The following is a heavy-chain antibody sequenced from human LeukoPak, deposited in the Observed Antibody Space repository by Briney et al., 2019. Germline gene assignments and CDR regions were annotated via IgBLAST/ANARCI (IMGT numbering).Heavy chain of an antibody. CDR2: INWNGGST. CDR1: GFTFGNYG. D-gene: IGHD6-19*01. V-gene: IGHV3-20*04. J-gene: IGHJ4*02. CDR3: ARDQVSVAGTGIDY. Sequence: GGSLRLSCAASGFTFGNYGMSWVRQAPGKGLEWVSGINWNGGSTGYADSVEGRFTISRDNAKSSLYLQMNSLRAEDTAVYYCARDQVSVAGTGIDYWGQGTLVTVSS.